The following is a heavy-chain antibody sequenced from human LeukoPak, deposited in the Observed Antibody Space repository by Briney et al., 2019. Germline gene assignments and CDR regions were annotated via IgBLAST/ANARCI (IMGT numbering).Heavy chain of an antibody. D-gene: IGHD1-26*01. CDR3: ARAPIVGATIRLWYFDL. J-gene: IGHJ2*01. CDR2: IIPIFGTA. V-gene: IGHV1-69*06. Sequence: SVKVSCKASGGTFSSYAISWVRQAPGQGLEWMGGIIPIFGTANYAQKSQGRVTITADKSTSTAYMELSSLRPEDTAVYYCARAPIVGATIRLWYFDLWGRGPLVTVSS. CDR1: GGTFSSYA.